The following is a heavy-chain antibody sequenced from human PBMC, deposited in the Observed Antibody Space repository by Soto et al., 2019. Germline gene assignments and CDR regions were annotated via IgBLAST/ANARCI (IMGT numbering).Heavy chain of an antibody. CDR3: ATDVGSGYDSHY. V-gene: IGHV6-1*01. D-gene: IGHD5-12*01. J-gene: IGHJ4*02. Sequence: SQTLSLTCAISGDSVSSNSAAWDWIRQSPSRGLEWLGRTYYRSRWYHDYAVSMKSRLTINPDISKNQFSLQLNSVTPEDTAVYYCATDVGSGYDSHYWGQGTLVTVSS. CDR1: GDSVSSNSAA. CDR2: TYYRSRWYH.